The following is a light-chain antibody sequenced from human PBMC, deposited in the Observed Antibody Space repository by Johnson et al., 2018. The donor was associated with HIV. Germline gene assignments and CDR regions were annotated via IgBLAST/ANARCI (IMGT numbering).Light chain of an antibody. CDR3: GTWDSSLCAG. CDR1: SSNIGNNY. J-gene: IGLJ1*01. V-gene: IGLV1-51*01. CDR2: DNN. Sequence: QPVLTQPPSMSAAPGQRVTISCSGSSSNIGNNYVSWYQQVPGAAPKLLIYDNNKRPSGIPDRFSGSKFGTLATLGITGLQTGDEADYYCGTWDSSLCAGFGTGTKVTVL.